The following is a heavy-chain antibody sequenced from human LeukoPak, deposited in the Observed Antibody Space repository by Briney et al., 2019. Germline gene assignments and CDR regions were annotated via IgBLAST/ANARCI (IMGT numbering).Heavy chain of an antibody. CDR3: ARDGSGSYFPDAFDI. CDR1: GFTFSNDW. J-gene: IGHJ3*02. D-gene: IGHD3-10*01. Sequence: GGSLRLSCAASGFTFSNDWMCWVRQAPGKGLEWVANINQDESKKYYADSVKGRFTISRDNAKNSLYLQMNSLRAEDTAVYYCARDGSGSYFPDAFDIWGQGTMVTVSS. CDR2: INQDESKK. V-gene: IGHV3-7*01.